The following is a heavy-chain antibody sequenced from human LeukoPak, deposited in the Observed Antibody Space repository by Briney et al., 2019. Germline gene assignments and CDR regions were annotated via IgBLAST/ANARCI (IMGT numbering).Heavy chain of an antibody. Sequence: SETLSLTCTVSGGSISSYYWSWIRQPPGKGLEWIGYIYYSGSTNYNPYLKSRVTISLDTSKNQFSLKLNSVTAADTAVFYFARLVTVDGTYYPPDVWGQGTSVTVSS. V-gene: IGHV4-59*01. D-gene: IGHD6-19*01. J-gene: IGHJ6*02. CDR2: IYYSGST. CDR1: GGSISSYY. CDR3: ARLVTVDGTYYPPDV.